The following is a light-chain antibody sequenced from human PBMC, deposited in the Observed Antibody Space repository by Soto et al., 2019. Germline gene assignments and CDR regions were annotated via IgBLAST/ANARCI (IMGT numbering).Light chain of an antibody. J-gene: IGLJ1*01. V-gene: IGLV2-23*03. CDR1: SRDVGGYNL. CDR3: CSYAGFSTFV. CDR2: GGN. Sequence: QSVLTQPASVSGSPGQSITISCTGTSRDVGGYNLVSWYQQHPGKAPKLMIYGGNKRPSGVSNRFSGSKSGNTASLTISGLQAEDEADYYCCSYAGFSTFVFGIGTKVTVL.